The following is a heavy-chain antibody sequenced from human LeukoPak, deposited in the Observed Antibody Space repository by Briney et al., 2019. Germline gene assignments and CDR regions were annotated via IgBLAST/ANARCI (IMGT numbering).Heavy chain of an antibody. V-gene: IGHV4-31*03. CDR3: ARDRSGSYLFDY. CDR1: GGSISSGGYY. D-gene: IGHD1-26*01. J-gene: IGHJ4*02. CDR2: IYYSGST. Sequence: SETLSLTCTVSGGSISSGGYYWSWIRQHPGKGLESIGYIYYSGSTYYNPSLKSRVTISVDTSKNQFSLKLSSVTAADTAVYYCARDRSGSYLFDYWGQGTLVTVSS.